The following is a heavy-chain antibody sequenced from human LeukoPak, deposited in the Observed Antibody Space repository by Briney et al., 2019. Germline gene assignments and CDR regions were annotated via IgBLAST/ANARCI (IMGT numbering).Heavy chain of an antibody. V-gene: IGHV4-30-4*01. D-gene: IGHD3-22*01. J-gene: IGHJ4*02. CDR3: ARSTDFNYYDSSGYYDY. CDR1: GGSISSGDYY. Sequence: SETLSLTCTVSGGSISSGDYYWSWIRQPPGKGLEWIGYIYYSGSTYYNPSLKSRVTISVDTSKNQFSLKLSSVTAADTAVYYCARSTDFNYYDSSGYYDYRGQGTLVTVSS. CDR2: IYYSGST.